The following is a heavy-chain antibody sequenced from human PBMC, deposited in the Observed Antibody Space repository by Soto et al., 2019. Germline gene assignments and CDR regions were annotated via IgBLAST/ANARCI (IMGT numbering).Heavy chain of an antibody. D-gene: IGHD6-6*01. Sequence: QLQLQESGSGLVKSSQTLYLTCADSGGSISSGGYSWSWIRQPPGKGLEWIGYIYHSGSTYYNPSLKSRVTISVDRSKNQFSLKLSSVTAADTAVYYCAGGIAARPLGYWGQGTLVTVSS. V-gene: IGHV4-30-2*01. J-gene: IGHJ4*02. CDR2: IYHSGST. CDR1: GGSISSGGYS. CDR3: AGGIAARPLGY.